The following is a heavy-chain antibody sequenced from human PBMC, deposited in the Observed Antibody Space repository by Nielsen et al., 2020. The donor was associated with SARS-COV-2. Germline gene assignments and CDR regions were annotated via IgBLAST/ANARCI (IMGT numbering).Heavy chain of an antibody. CDR3: VKGDVLLWFGDQWVY. CDR1: GFTFSSYA. D-gene: IGHD3-10*01. V-gene: IGHV3-64D*08. Sequence: GESLKISCSASGFTFSSYAMHWVRQAPGKGLEYVSAISSNGGSTYYADSVKGRFTISRDNSKNTLYLQMSSLRAEDTAVYYCVKGDVLLWFGDQWVYWGQGTLVTVSS. CDR2: ISSNGGST. J-gene: IGHJ4*02.